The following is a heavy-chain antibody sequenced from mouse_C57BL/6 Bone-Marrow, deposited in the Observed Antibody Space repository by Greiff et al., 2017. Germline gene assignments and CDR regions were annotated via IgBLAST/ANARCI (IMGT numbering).Heavy chain of an antibody. J-gene: IGHJ4*01. CDR1: GFSFNTYA. D-gene: IGHD2-5*01. V-gene: IGHV10-1*01. CDR2: IRSKSNNYAI. CDR3: VSSFVWSSKDSMDY. Sequence: VQPVASGGGLVQPKGSLKLSRAASGFSFNTYAMNWVRPAPGTGLEWVARIRSKSNNYAIYCADPVKDSFTISRDVSESMLYLQMNNLKTDGTSMYYCVSSFVWSSKDSMDYWGQGTSVTVSS.